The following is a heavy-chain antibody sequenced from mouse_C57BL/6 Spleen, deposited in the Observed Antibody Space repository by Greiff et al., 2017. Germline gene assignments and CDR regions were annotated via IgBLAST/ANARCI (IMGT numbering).Heavy chain of an antibody. V-gene: IGHV1-55*01. CDR2: LYPGSGST. Sequence: QVQLQQPGAELVKPGASVQMSCKASGYTFTSYWITWVKQRPGQGLAWIGDLYPGSGSTNYTEKFKSKATLTVDTSSSTACMQLSSLTSEDSAVYYCARCDAGYYYFDYWGQGTTLTVSS. D-gene: IGHD2-3*01. J-gene: IGHJ2*01. CDR3: ARCDAGYYYFDY. CDR1: GYTFTSYW.